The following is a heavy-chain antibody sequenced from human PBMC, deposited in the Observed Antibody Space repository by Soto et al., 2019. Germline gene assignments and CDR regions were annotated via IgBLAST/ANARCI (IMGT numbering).Heavy chain of an antibody. CDR1: GFTFNNYA. Sequence: VSLRLSCAASGFTFNNYAMSWVRQAPGEGLEWVSAISGVADSTYYADSVKGRFTISRDNSKNMLYLQMNTLRAEDTALYYCARESTPFLGYCIHGGCCNDYWGHGTLVTVSS. D-gene: IGHD2-8*01. V-gene: IGHV3-23*01. J-gene: IGHJ4*01. CDR3: ARESTPFLGYCIHGGCCNDY. CDR2: ISGVADST.